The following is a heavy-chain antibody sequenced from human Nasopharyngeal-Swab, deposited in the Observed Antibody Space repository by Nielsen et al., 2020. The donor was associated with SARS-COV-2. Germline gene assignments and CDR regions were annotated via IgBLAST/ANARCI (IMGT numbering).Heavy chain of an antibody. CDR3: ARGGVGSYHRLVDDY. CDR1: GFIFSSYG. CDR2: IWYDGSNK. V-gene: IGHV3-33*01. D-gene: IGHD1-26*01. J-gene: IGHJ4*02. Sequence: GESLIISCAASGFIFSSYGMHWVRQAPGKGLEWVAVIWYDGSNKYYADSVKGRFTISRDNSKTTLYLQMNSLRAEDTAVYYCARGGVGSYHRLVDDYWGQGTLVTVSS.